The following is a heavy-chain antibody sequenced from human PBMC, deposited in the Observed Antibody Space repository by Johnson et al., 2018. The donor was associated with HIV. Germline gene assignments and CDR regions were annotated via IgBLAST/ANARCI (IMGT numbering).Heavy chain of an antibody. V-gene: IGHV3-23*04. CDR3: AKDPNPGGDAFDI. CDR2: ISGSGGST. Sequence: EQLVESGGGVVQPGGSLRLSCAASGFTFSSYAMSWVRQAPGKGLEWVSAISGSGGSTYYADSVKGRFTISRDNSKNTLYLQMNSLRAEDTAVYYCAKDPNPGGDAFDIWGQGTMVTVSS. D-gene: IGHD1-14*01. CDR1: GFTFSSYA. J-gene: IGHJ3*02.